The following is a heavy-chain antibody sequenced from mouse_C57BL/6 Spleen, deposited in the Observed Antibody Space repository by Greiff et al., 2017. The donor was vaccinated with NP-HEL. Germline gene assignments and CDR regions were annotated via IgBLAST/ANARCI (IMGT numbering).Heavy chain of an antibody. CDR2: IDPSDSYT. D-gene: IGHD1-1*02. J-gene: IGHJ2*01. CDR3: ASGGSPYAMDY. CDR1: GYTFTSYW. V-gene: IGHV1-69*01. Sequence: QVQLQQPGAELVMPGASVKLSCKASGYTFTSYWMHWVKQRPGQGLEWIGEIDPSDSYTNYNQKFKGKSTLTVDKSSSTAYMQLSSLTSEDSAVYYCASGGSPYAMDYWGQGTTLTVSP.